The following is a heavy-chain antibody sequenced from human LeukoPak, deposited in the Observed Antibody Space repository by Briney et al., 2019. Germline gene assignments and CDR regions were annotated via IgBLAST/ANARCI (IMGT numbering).Heavy chain of an antibody. D-gene: IGHD6-19*01. Sequence: SGGSLRLSCAASGFPFSIFALSWVRQAPGKGLEWVSSITSSGDKTYYADSVKGRFTVSRDNSKKTVDLQMNSLRAEDTALYYCAKDPNFSSGWYLADYRGQGTLVTVSS. CDR2: ITSSGDKT. CDR3: AKDPNFSSGWYLADY. V-gene: IGHV3-23*01. J-gene: IGHJ4*02. CDR1: GFPFSIFA.